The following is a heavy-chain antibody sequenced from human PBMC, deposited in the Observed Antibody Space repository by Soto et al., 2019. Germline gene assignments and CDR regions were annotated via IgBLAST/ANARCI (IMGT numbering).Heavy chain of an antibody. D-gene: IGHD1-7*01. CDR2: LDPEGET. Sequence: QVHLVQSGAEVKKPGASVKVSCKVSGYSLTELSIHWVRQAPGKGLEWMGGLDPEGETIYAQRFQGRVTMTEDTSTDTAYMELTSLRSEDTAVFYCATGTHNLDVW. V-gene: IGHV1-24*01. CDR3: ATGTHNLDV. J-gene: IGHJ6*01. CDR1: GYSLTELS.